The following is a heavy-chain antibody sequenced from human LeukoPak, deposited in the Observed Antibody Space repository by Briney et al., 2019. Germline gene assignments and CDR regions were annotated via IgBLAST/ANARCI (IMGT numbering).Heavy chain of an antibody. D-gene: IGHD3-16*01. CDR2: INSDGSST. J-gene: IGHJ3*02. CDR1: GVTFSSYW. CDR3: ARAALYALDI. Sequence: GSLRLSCAASGVTFSSYWMHWVRQAPGKGLVWVSRINSDGSSTSYADSVKGRFTISRDNSKDTVYFQMNSLRVEDTAIYYCARAALYALDIWGQGTMVTVSS. V-gene: IGHV3-74*01.